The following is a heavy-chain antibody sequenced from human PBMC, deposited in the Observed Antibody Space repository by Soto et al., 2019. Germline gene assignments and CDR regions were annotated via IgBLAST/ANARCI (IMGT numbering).Heavy chain of an antibody. Sequence: GGSLRLSCAASGFTFSSYGMHCVRQAPGKGLEWVAVISYDGSNKYYADSVKGRFTISRDNSKNTLYLQMNSLRAEDTAVYYCAKANRQPLKQYCSSTSCPLYYYYGMGVWGQGTRVTVSS. CDR1: GFTFSSYG. J-gene: IGHJ6*01. V-gene: IGHV3-30*18. CDR2: ISYDGSNK. CDR3: AKANRQPLKQYCSSTSCPLYYYYGMGV. D-gene: IGHD2-2*01.